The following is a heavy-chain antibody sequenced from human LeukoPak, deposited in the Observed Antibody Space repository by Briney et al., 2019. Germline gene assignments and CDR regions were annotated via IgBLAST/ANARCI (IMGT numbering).Heavy chain of an antibody. J-gene: IGHJ4*02. Sequence: SVKVSCKASGGTFSSYAISWVRQAPGQGLEWMGGIIPIFGIANYAQKFEGRVTITADKSTSTAYMELSSLRSEDTAVYYCARGDGYNPFDYWGQGTLVTVSS. CDR3: ARGDGYNPFDY. CDR1: GGTFSSYA. D-gene: IGHD5-24*01. V-gene: IGHV1-69*10. CDR2: IIPIFGIA.